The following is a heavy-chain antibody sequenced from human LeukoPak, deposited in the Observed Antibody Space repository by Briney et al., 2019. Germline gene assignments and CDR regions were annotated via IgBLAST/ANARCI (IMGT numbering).Heavy chain of an antibody. J-gene: IGHJ3*02. CDR2: IYTSGST. V-gene: IGHV4-4*07. Sequence: SETLSLTCTVSGGSISSYYWSWIRQPAGQGLEWIGRIYTSGSTNYNPSLKSRVTMSVDTSKNQFSLRLSSVTAADTAVYYCARDRSGYDDAFDIWGQGTMVTVSS. D-gene: IGHD5-12*01. CDR3: ARDRSGYDDAFDI. CDR1: GGSISSYY.